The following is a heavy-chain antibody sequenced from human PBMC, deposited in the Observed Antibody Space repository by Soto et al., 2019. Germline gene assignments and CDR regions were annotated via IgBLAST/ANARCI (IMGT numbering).Heavy chain of an antibody. D-gene: IGHD3-9*01. CDR3: ARGRGPPNHDWVLTV. J-gene: IGHJ4*02. V-gene: IGHV3-11*01. Sequence: PGGSLRLSCTVSGFTFGDYYLSWIRQAPGKGLEWLAYISSSGTTADYSDSVKGRFAISRDNSKNSLFLQMNGLRAEDTAKYYCARGRGPPNHDWVLTVWGQGTLVTVSS. CDR2: ISSSGTTA. CDR1: GFTFGDYY.